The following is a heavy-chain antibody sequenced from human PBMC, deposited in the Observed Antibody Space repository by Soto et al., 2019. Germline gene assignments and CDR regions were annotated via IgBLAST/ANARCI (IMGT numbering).Heavy chain of an antibody. Sequence: SETPLTCTVSGGSISSYYWSWIRQPPGKGLEWIGYIYYSGSTNYNPSLKSRVTISVDTSKNQFSLKLSSVTAADTAVYYCARAPFYCSSTSCYSGDRTDWFDPWGQGTLVTVSS. CDR1: GGSISSYY. D-gene: IGHD2-2*02. V-gene: IGHV4-59*01. CDR3: ARAPFYCSSTSCYSGDRTDWFDP. J-gene: IGHJ5*02. CDR2: IYYSGST.